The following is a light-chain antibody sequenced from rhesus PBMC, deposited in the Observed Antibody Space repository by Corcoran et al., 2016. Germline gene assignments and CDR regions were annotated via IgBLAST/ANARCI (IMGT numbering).Light chain of an antibody. Sequence: EIVMTQSPATLALSPGERATLSCRASQILSNYLAWYQQKPGQAPRLVIYDVSRRASGIPDRFSGRGSGTDFTLTITSLEPEDVGVYFCLQSSNWPRTFGQGAKVEIK. CDR1: QILSNY. V-gene: IGKV3-24*04. J-gene: IGKJ1*01. CDR2: DVS. CDR3: LQSSNWPRT.